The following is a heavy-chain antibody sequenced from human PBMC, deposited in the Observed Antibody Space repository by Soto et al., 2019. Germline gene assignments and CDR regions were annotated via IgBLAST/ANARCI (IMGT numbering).Heavy chain of an antibody. V-gene: IGHV3-23*01. CDR2: ISGSGGNT. J-gene: IGHJ5*02. Sequence: GGSLRLSCAASGFTFSSYAMSWVRQAPGKGLEWVSAISGSGGNTYYADSVKGRFTISRDNSKNTLYLQMNSLRAEDTAVYYCAKDQTRRVATITLSGWFDPWGQGTLVTVSS. CDR1: GFTFSSYA. D-gene: IGHD5-12*01. CDR3: AKDQTRRVATITLSGWFDP.